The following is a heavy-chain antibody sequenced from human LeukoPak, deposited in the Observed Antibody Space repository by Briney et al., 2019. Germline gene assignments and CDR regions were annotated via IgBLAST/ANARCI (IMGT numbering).Heavy chain of an antibody. Sequence: GGSLRLSCAASGFTFSSYGMHWVRLAPGKGLEWVAVIWYGGSNKYYADSVKGRFTISRDNSKNTVYLQMNSLRPEDTAVFYCARTPSREYCSSTSCYGAYVDYWGEGTLVTVSS. V-gene: IGHV3-33*08. CDR1: GFTFSSYG. CDR2: IWYGGSNK. D-gene: IGHD2-2*01. CDR3: ARTPSREYCSSTSCYGAYVDY. J-gene: IGHJ4*02.